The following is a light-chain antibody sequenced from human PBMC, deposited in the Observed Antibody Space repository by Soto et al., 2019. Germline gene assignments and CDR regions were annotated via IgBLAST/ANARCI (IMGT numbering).Light chain of an antibody. CDR1: SSDVGGYNY. CDR3: TSYAGSNIWV. CDR2: EVS. V-gene: IGLV2-8*01. Sequence: QSALTQPPSASGSPGQSVTISCTGTSSDVGGYNYVSWYQQYPGKAPKLMIYEVSKRPSGVPDRFSGSKSGKTASLTVSGLQPEDEADYYCTSYAGSNIWVFGGGIKLTVL. J-gene: IGLJ3*02.